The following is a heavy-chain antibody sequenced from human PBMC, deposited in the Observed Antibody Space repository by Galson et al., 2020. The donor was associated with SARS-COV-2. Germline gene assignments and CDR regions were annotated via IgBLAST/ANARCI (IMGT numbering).Heavy chain of an antibody. CDR3: ARDRGYCSSTSCSPGSSYYYYMDV. D-gene: IGHD2-2*03. J-gene: IGHJ6*03. V-gene: IGHV1-69*13. CDR1: GGTFSSYA. CDR2: IIPIFGTA. Sequence: SVKVSCKASGGTFSSYAISWVRQAPGQGLEWMGGIIPIFGTANYAQKFQGRVTITADESTSTAYMELSSLRSEDTAVYYCARDRGYCSSTSCSPGSSYYYYMDVWGKGTTVTVAS.